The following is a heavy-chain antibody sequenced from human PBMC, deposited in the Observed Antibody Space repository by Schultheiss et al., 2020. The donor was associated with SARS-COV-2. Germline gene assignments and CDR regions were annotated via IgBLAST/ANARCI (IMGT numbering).Heavy chain of an antibody. J-gene: IGHJ4*02. D-gene: IGHD3-10*01. CDR1: GFTVSSNY. CDR3: TRVDYYGPDY. Sequence: GGSLRLSCAASGFTVSSNYMSWVRQAPGKGLEWVGRIKSKTDGGTTDYAAPVKGRFTISRDDSKNTLYLQMNSLKTEDTAVYYCTRVDYYGPDYWGQGTLVTVSS. CDR2: IKSKTDGGTT. V-gene: IGHV3-15*01.